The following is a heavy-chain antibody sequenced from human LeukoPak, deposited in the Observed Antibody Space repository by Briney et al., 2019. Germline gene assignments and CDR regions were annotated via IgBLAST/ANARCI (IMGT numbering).Heavy chain of an antibody. J-gene: IGHJ4*02. CDR2: INTNTGNP. D-gene: IGHD5-12*01. V-gene: IGHV7-4-1*02. CDR1: GYTFTSYA. Sequence: ASVKVSCKASGYTFTSYAMNWVRQAPGQRLEWMGWINTNTGNPTNAQGFTGRFVFSLDTSVSTAYLQISGLKAEDTTVYYCARALDVVATSLSDYWGQGTLVTVSS. CDR3: ARALDVVATSLSDY.